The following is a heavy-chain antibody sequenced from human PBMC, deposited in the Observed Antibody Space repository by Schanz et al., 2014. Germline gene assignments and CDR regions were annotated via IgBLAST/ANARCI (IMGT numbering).Heavy chain of an antibody. CDR2: IRYDGITK. D-gene: IGHD2-2*01. CDR3: AREDGTSNTRCFDY. V-gene: IGHV3-30*02. CDR1: GFTFSSYR. Sequence: QVQLVESGGGVVQPGGSLRLSCVASGFTFSSYRMHWVRQAPGKGLEWVALIRYDGITKYYLDSVKGRFTISRDESKNPLYLQMNSLRAEDTAVYYCAREDGTSNTRCFDYWGQGALVTVSS. J-gene: IGHJ4*02.